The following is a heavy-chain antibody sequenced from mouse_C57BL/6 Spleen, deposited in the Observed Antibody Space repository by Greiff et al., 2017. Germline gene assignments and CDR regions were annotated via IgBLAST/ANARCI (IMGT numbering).Heavy chain of an antibody. CDR2: IYPRSGNT. CDR3: ARWEKGSYAMDY. CDR1: GYTFPRYG. Sequence: QVQLQQSGAELARPGASVTLSCKASGYTFPRYGISWVKQRTGQGLAWIGEIYPRSGNTYYNEKFKGKATLTADKSSSTAYMKLRRLTSEDSAVYFCARWEKGSYAMDYWGQGTSGTVSS. D-gene: IGHD4-1*01. V-gene: IGHV1-81*01. J-gene: IGHJ4*01.